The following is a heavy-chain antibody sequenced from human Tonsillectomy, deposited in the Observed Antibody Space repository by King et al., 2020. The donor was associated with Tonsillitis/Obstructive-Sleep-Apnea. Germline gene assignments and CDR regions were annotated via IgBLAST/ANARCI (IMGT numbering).Heavy chain of an antibody. CDR1: GFTFSSYA. CDR2: ISYDGSNK. V-gene: IGHV3-30*04. Sequence: VQLVESGGGVVQPGRSLRLSCAASGFTFSSYAMHWVRQAPGKGLEWVAVISYDGSNKHYADSVKGRFTISRDNSKNTLYQQMNSLRGEDTAVYYCARESLAAAEGGMDVWGQGTTVTVSS. CDR3: ARESLAAAEGGMDV. J-gene: IGHJ6*02. D-gene: IGHD6-13*01.